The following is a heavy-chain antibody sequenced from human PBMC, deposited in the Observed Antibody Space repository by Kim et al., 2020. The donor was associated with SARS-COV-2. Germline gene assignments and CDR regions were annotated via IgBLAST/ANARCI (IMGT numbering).Heavy chain of an antibody. CDR2: ISGTGHSS. J-gene: IGHJ4*02. CDR1: GFTYTSYA. D-gene: IGHD5-18*01. V-gene: IGHV3-23*01. Sequence: GGSLRLSCVASGFTYTSYALAWVRQAPGKGLEWVSGISGTGHSSYYADSVKGRFTMSRDNMKNVLTLQMNILRVEDTAVYYCAKGLRGYPYGTPFESWGQGTLVTVSS. CDR3: AKGLRGYPYGTPFES.